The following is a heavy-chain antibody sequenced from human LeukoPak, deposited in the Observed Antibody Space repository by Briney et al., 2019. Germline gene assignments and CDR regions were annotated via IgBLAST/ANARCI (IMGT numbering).Heavy chain of an antibody. Sequence: GGSLRLSCAASGFTFSSYSMNWVRQAPGKGLGWVSSISSTSSYIFYADSLKGRFTISRDNAENSLFLQMNSLRAEDTAVYYCAREAGGYSYATHLDYWGQGTLVTVSS. CDR3: AREAGGYSYATHLDY. J-gene: IGHJ4*02. CDR1: GFTFSSYS. CDR2: ISSTSSYI. V-gene: IGHV3-21*01. D-gene: IGHD5-18*01.